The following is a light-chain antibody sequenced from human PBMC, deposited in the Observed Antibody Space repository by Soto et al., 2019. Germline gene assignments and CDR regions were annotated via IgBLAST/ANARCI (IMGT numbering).Light chain of an antibody. CDR1: QSISSW. CDR2: DAS. J-gene: IGKJ4*01. V-gene: IGKV1-5*01. Sequence: DIQMTQSPSTLSASVGDRVTITCRASQSISSWLAWYQQKPGKAPKLLIYDASSLESGVPSRFSGSGSGTEFTLTISSLQPDDFATYYYQQYNSYGLTFGGGTKVEIK. CDR3: QQYNSYGLT.